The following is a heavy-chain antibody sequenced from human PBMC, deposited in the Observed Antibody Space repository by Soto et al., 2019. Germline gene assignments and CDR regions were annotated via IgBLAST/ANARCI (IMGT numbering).Heavy chain of an antibody. J-gene: IGHJ4*02. CDR2: ISGSGGST. V-gene: IGHV3-23*01. CDR3: AKPPTMVVVVITYFDY. CDR1: GFTFSSYA. D-gene: IGHD3-22*01. Sequence: EVQLLESGGGLVQPGGSLRLSCAASGFTFSSYAMSWVRQAPGKGLEWVSAISGSGGSTHYADSVKGRFTISRDNSKDALYLQINSLRAEDTAVYYCAKPPTMVVVVITYFDYWGQGTLVTVSS.